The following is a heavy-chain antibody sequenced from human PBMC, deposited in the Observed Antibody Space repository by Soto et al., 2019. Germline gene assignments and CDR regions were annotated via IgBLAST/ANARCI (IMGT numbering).Heavy chain of an antibody. D-gene: IGHD6-19*01. J-gene: IGHJ5*02. CDR3: ARDRGSFGFDP. CDR1: GYTFTSYG. CDR2: INTYNGNT. V-gene: IGHV1-18*01. Sequence: ASVKVSCKASGYTFTSYGISWVRQAPGQGLEWMGWINTYNGNTNYAQKLQGRVAMTTDTSTSTAYMEVRSLRSDDTAVYYCARDRGSFGFDPWGQGTLVTVSS.